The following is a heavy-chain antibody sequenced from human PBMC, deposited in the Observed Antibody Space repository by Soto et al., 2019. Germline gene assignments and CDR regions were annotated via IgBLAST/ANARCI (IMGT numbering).Heavy chain of an antibody. D-gene: IGHD1-26*01. J-gene: IGHJ4*02. V-gene: IGHV1-2*02. CDR2: INPKSGGT. CDR3: ARDLAKGGGSAGFDY. CDR1: GYTFTVYY. Sequence: ASVKVSCKASGYTFTVYYMHWVRQAPGQGLEWMGWINPKSGGTMYPQKFQGRVTMTWDTSISTAYMALTRLRSDDTAVYYCARDLAKGGGSAGFDYWGQGTLITVSS.